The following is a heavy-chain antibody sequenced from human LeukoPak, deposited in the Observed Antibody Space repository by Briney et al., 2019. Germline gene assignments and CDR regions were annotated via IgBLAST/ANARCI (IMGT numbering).Heavy chain of an antibody. CDR1: GFTVSSNY. D-gene: IGHD3-22*01. V-gene: IGHV3-23*01. CDR2: ISGSGGST. J-gene: IGHJ4*02. CDR3: AKDHPQWFPNYYFDY. Sequence: GGSLRLSCAASGFTVSSNYMSWVRQAPGKGLEWVSAISGSGGSTYYADSVKGRFTISRDNSKNTLYLQMNSLRAEDTAVYYCAKDHPQWFPNYYFDYWGQGTLVTVSS.